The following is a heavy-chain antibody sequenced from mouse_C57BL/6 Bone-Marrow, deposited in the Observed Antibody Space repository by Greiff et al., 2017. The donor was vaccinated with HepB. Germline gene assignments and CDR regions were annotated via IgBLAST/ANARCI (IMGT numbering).Heavy chain of an antibody. CDR3: TRERGNYYAMDY. CDR2: IRLKSDNYAT. CDR1: GFTFSNYW. Sequence: EVMLVESGGGLVQPGGSMKLSCVASGFTFSNYWMNWVRQSPEKGLEWVAQIRLKSDNYATHYAESVKGRFTISRDDSKSSVYLQMNNLRAEDTGIYYCTRERGNYYAMDYWGQGTSVTVSS. V-gene: IGHV6-3*01. J-gene: IGHJ4*01.